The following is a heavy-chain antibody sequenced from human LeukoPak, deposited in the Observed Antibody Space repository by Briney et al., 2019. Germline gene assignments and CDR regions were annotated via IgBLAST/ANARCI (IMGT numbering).Heavy chain of an antibody. CDR2: IIPIFGTA. Sequence: SVKVSCNASGGTFSSYAISWVRQAPGQGLEWMGGIIPIFGTANYAQKFQGRVTITTDESTSTAYMEPSSLRSEDTAVYYCARIGIHAVAPWGQGTLVTVSS. J-gene: IGHJ5*02. CDR1: GGTFSSYA. CDR3: ARIGIHAVAP. V-gene: IGHV1-69*05. D-gene: IGHD1-14*01.